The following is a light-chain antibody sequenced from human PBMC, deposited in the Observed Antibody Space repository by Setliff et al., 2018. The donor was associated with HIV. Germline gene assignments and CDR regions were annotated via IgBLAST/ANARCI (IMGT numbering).Light chain of an antibody. CDR1: SSNIGNNF. J-gene: IGLJ3*02. Sequence: QSVLTQPPSVSAAPGQKVTISCSGSSSNIGNNFVSWYQQLPGTAPKPLIYEDNKRPSGIPDRFSGSKSGTSATLGITGLQTGDEADYYCGTWDSSLIAEVLGGGTKVTV. V-gene: IGLV1-51*02. CDR2: EDN. CDR3: GTWDSSLIAEV.